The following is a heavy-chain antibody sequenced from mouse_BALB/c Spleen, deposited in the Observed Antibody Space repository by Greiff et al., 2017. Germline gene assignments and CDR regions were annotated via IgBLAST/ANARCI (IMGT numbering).Heavy chain of an antibody. J-gene: IGHJ4*01. D-gene: IGHD2-12*01. CDR2: IWGDGST. CDR1: GFSLTGYG. Sequence: VKVVESGPGLVAPSQSLSITCTVSGFSLTGYGVNWVRQPPGKGLEWLGMIWGDGSTDYNSALKSRLSISKDNSKSQVFLKMNSLQTDDTARYYCARGGGRRGYAMDYWGQGTSVTVSS. V-gene: IGHV2-6-7*01. CDR3: ARGGGRRGYAMDY.